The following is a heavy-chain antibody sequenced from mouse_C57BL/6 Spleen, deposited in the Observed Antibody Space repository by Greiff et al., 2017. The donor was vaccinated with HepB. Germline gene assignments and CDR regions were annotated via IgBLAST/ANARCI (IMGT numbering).Heavy chain of an antibody. V-gene: IGHV1-7*01. D-gene: IGHD2-4*01. CDR1: GYTFTSYW. Sequence: VQLQQSGAELAKPGASVKLSCKASGYTFTSYWMHWVKQRPGQGLEWIGYINPSSGYTKYNQKFKDKATLTAVKSSSTAYMQLSSLTYEDSAVYYCATYDYDGYFDVWGTGTTVTVSS. CDR3: ATYDYDGYFDV. J-gene: IGHJ1*03. CDR2: INPSSGYT.